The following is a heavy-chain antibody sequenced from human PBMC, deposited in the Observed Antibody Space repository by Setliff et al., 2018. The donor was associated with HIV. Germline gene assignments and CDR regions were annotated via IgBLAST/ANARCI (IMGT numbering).Heavy chain of an antibody. D-gene: IGHD3-10*01. Sequence: SVKVSCKASGGIFNTYGMNWVRQAPGQGLEWMGGIIPIARAPNYAQKFQDRVTITADESTTTVYMEVRSLKSEDTAVYYCARGDNYYGSGSGAFDIWGQGTMVTVSS. V-gene: IGHV1-69*13. J-gene: IGHJ3*02. CDR3: ARGDNYYGSGSGAFDI. CDR2: IIPIARAP. CDR1: GGIFNTYG.